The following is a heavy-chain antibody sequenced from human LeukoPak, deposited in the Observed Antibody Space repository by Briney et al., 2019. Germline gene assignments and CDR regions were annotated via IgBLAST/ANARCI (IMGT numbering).Heavy chain of an antibody. CDR1: GGSISSYY. D-gene: IGHD6-19*01. V-gene: IGHV4-59*01. CDR3: ARGSQWLGVNWFDP. J-gene: IGHJ5*02. CDR2: IYYSGGT. Sequence: SETLSLTCTVSGGSISSYYWSWIRQPPGKGLEWIGYIYYSGGTNYNPSLKSRVTISVDTSKNQFSLKLSSVTAADTAVYYCARGSQWLGVNWFDPWGQGTLVTVSS.